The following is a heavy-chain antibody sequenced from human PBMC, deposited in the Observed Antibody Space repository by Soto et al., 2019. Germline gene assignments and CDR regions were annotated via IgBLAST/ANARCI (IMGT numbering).Heavy chain of an antibody. CDR1: GFTFSSYA. V-gene: IGHV3-23*01. CDR2: ISGSGGST. J-gene: IGHJ6*02. CDR3: AKDQGYSSAGYGMDV. D-gene: IGHD6-25*01. Sequence: GGSLRLSCAASGFTFSSYAMSWVRQAPGKGLEWVSAISGSGGSTYYADSVKGRFTISRDNSKNTLYLQMNSLRAEDTAVYYCAKDQGYSSAGYGMDVWGQGTTVTVSS.